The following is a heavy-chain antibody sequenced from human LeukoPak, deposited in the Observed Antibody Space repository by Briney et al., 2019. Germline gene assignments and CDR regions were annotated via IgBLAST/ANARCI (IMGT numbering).Heavy chain of an antibody. D-gene: IGHD3-3*01. CDR1: GFAFSSYA. V-gene: IGHV3-23*01. J-gene: IGHJ4*02. CDR3: ANDPPRYDFWSGYYVDY. Sequence: GGSLRLSCAASGFAFSSYAMSWVRQAPGKGLEWVSAISGSGGSTYYADSVKGRFTISRDNSKNTLYLQMNSLRTEDTAVYCCANDPPRYDFWSGYYVDYWGQGTLVTVSS. CDR2: ISGSGGST.